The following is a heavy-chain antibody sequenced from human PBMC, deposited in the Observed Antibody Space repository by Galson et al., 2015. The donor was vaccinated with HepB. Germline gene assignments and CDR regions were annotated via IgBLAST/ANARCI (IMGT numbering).Heavy chain of an antibody. CDR2: ISSNGGST. CDR1: GFTFSSYA. J-gene: IGHJ3*02. Sequence: SLRLSCAASGFTFSSYAMHWVRQAPGKGLEYVSAISSNGGSTYYADSVKGRFTISRDNSKNTLYLQMSSLRAEDTAVYYCVKDSFHYGSGYLGAFDIWGQGTMVTVSS. CDR3: VKDSFHYGSGYLGAFDI. D-gene: IGHD3-10*01. V-gene: IGHV3-64D*06.